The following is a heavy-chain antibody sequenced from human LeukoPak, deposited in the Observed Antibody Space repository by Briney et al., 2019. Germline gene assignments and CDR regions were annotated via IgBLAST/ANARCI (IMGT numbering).Heavy chain of an antibody. CDR3: ARGYSRAAFDI. V-gene: IGHV3-48*01. Sequence: GGSLRLSCAASGFTFRNYPMNWVRQAPGKGLEWVSFISSTGGTIYYADSVKGRFTVSRDNGKNSLLLQMNSLRAEDTALYYCARGYSRAAFDIWGQRTVVAVSS. CDR2: ISSTGGTI. D-gene: IGHD2-15*01. CDR1: GFTFRNYP. J-gene: IGHJ3*02.